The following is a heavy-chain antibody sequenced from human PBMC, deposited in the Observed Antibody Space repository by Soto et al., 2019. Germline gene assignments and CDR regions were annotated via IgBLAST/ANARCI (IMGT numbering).Heavy chain of an antibody. Sequence: PGGSLRLSCAASGFTFSSYAMSWVRQAPGKGLEWVSAISGSGGSTYYADSVKGRFTISRDNSKNTLYLQMNSLRAEDTAVYYCAKGVLGYCSSTSCSGPGEVRYYFDYWGQGTLVTVSS. CDR1: GFTFSSYA. CDR2: ISGSGGST. D-gene: IGHD2-2*01. V-gene: IGHV3-23*01. CDR3: AKGVLGYCSSTSCSGPGEVRYYFDY. J-gene: IGHJ4*02.